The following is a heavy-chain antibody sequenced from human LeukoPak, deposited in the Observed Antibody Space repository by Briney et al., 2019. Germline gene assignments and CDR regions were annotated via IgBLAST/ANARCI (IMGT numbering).Heavy chain of an antibody. V-gene: IGHV4-59*11. Sequence: SETLSLTCSVSGGSISSHSWSWIRQPPGKGLEWIGYIFYSGSTNYNPSLKSRVTISVDTSKNQFSLKLSSVNAADTAVYYCARDFYDSRGDAFDIWGQGTTVTVSS. CDR3: ARDFYDSRGDAFDI. CDR1: GGSISSHS. J-gene: IGHJ3*02. CDR2: IFYSGST. D-gene: IGHD3-22*01.